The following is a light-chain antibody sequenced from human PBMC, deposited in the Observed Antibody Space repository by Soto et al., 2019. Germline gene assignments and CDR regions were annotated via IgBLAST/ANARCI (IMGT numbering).Light chain of an antibody. V-gene: IGKV2-30*01. Sequence: DVVMTQSPLSLPVTLGQPASISCRSSQSLVYSDGNTYLNWFQQRPGQSPRRLIYEVSNRDSGVSDRFSGSVSGSDFALKISRVEAEEVGVYYCMQGTHWPWTFGQGTKVEIK. J-gene: IGKJ1*01. CDR3: MQGTHWPWT. CDR2: EVS. CDR1: QSLVYSDGNTY.